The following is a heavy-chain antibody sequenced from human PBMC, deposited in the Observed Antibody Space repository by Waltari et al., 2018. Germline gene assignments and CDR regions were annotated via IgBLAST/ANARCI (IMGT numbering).Heavy chain of an antibody. CDR2: IIPILGIA. D-gene: IGHD2-2*01. CDR1: GGTFSSYA. J-gene: IGHJ1*01. CDR3: ARDCSSTSCLFQH. V-gene: IGHV1-69*04. Sequence: QVQLVQSGAEVKKPGSSVKVSCKASGGTFSSYAISWVRQAPGQGLEWMGRIIPILGIANYAQKFQGRVTITADKSTSTAYMELSSLRSEDTAVYYCARDCSSTSCLFQHWGQGTLVTVSS.